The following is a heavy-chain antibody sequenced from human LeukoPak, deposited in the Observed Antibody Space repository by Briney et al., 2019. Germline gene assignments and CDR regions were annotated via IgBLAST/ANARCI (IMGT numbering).Heavy chain of an antibody. CDR1: GCTFTSYG. CDR2: ISAYNGNT. CDR3: ASQEFGSGWYDYYYGMDV. V-gene: IGHV1-18*01. D-gene: IGHD6-19*01. Sequence: ASVKVSCKASGCTFTSYGISWVRQAPGQGLEWMGWISAYNGNTNYAQKLQGRVTMTTDTSTSTAYMELRSLRSDDTAVYYCASQEFGSGWYDYYYGMDVWGQGTTVTVSS. J-gene: IGHJ6*02.